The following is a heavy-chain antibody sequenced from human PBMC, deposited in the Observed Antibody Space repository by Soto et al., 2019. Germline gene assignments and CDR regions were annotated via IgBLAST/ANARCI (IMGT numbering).Heavy chain of an antibody. CDR3: ARECVEFFWWLWPPADAFYF. D-gene: IGHD3-22*01. CDR1: GGSISSGGYY. CDR2: IYYSGST. J-gene: IGHJ3*01. Sequence: SETLSLTCTVSGGSISSGGYYWSWIRQNPGKGLDWIGYIYYSGSTYYNPSLKSRVTISVDTSKNQFSLKLSSVTAADTAVYYCARECVEFFWWLWPPADAFYFWGQGSLDTVSS. V-gene: IGHV4-31*03.